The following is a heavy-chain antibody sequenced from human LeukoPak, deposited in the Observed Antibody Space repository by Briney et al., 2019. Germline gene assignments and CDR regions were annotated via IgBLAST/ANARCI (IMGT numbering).Heavy chain of an antibody. CDR3: ARGRYLTTLGGAAAGFLDY. V-gene: IGHV4-34*01. CDR1: GGCFSGYY. D-gene: IGHD6-13*01. CDR2: INHSGST. Sequence: SETLTLTCGVYGGCFSGYYWNWIRQSPGKGLEWIGEINHSGSTNYNPSLKSRVTMSVDTSQKQFSLRLTSVRAADTAVYYCARGRYLTTLGGAAAGFLDYWGQGTVVTVSS. J-gene: IGHJ4*02.